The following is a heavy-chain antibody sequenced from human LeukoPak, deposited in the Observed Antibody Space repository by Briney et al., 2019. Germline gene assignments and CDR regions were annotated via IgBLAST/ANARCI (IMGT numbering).Heavy chain of an antibody. CDR3: AREEEMVYGDFDY. J-gene: IGHJ4*02. CDR1: GYTFTSND. CDR2: MNPNSGNT. Sequence: GASVKVSCKASGYTFTSNDINWVRQAPGQGLEWMGWMNPNSGNTCYTQKFQGRVTMTRNTSISTAYMELSSLRFEDTAVYYCAREEEMVYGDFDYWGQGTLVTVSS. V-gene: IGHV1-8*01. D-gene: IGHD2-8*01.